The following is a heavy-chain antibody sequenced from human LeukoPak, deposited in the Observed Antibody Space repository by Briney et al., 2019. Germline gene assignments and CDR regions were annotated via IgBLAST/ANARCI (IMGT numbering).Heavy chain of an antibody. J-gene: IGHJ2*01. V-gene: IGHV3-33*01. D-gene: IGHD2-2*01. CDR1: GFPFSQHG. Sequence: GGSLGLSCATSGFPFSQHGYHWVRQAPGKGLEWTAVIWVDGTRKYYADSVEGRFTISRDNSKSTLYLQIDSLRPEDTAVYYCVAVLVPAAFWHFDVWGRGTQVTVSS. CDR2: IWVDGTRK. CDR3: VAVLVPAAFWHFDV.